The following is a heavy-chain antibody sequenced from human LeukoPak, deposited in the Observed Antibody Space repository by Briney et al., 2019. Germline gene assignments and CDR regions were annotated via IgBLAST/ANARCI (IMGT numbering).Heavy chain of an antibody. D-gene: IGHD3-16*01. V-gene: IGHV1-18*01. CDR2: ISGHTGNT. CDR1: GYIFTNHA. CDR3: ARAEGDYDPLNWIDP. J-gene: IGHJ5*02. Sequence: ASVKVSCKASGYIFTNHAITWVRQALGQGLEWMGWISGHTGNTIYAQEVQGRLTMTTDTSTSTAYMELRSLTSDDTAVYYCARAEGDYDPLNWIDPWGQGTRVTVSS.